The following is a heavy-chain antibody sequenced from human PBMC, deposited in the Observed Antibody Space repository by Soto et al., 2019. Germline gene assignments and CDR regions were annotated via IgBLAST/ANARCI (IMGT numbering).Heavy chain of an antibody. CDR3: ARLTFFCDGSSGCYNYYYYTMDV. J-gene: IGHJ6*02. V-gene: IGHV4-61*03. CDR2: IYFSGST. D-gene: IGHD2-2*02. Sequence: SETLSLTCSVSGASVSSSDHYWSWIRQPPGKGLEWIGHIYFSGSTNYKSSLKSRVTMSVDTSKNHFSLKLSAVTAADTAVYYCARLTFFCDGSSGCYNYYYYTMDVWGQGTTVTVSS. CDR1: GASVSSSDHY.